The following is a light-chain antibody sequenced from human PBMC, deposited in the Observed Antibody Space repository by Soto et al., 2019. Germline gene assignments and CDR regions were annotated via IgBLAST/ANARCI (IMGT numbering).Light chain of an antibody. J-gene: IGLJ1*01. CDR3: CSYAGSSTYV. V-gene: IGLV2-23*02. CDR1: SSDVGSYNY. CDR2: EVS. Sequence: QSALTQPASVSGSPGQSITISCTGTSSDVGSYNYVSWYQQHPGKAPKLMIYEVSDRPSGISSRFSGSKSGNTASLTISGLQTEDEADYYCCSYAGSSTYVFGTGTKVTV.